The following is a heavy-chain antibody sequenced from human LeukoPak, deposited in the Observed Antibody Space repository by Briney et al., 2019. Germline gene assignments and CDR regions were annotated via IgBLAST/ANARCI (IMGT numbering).Heavy chain of an antibody. Sequence: GGSLRLSCAASGFTFSSYGMSWVRQAPGKGLEWVSSINNSGGSTHYADSVKGRFTISRDNSKNTMYLQMNSLRAEDTAVYYCANHLSIVSTIFDPWGQGTLVTVSS. J-gene: IGHJ5*02. CDR2: INNSGGST. D-gene: IGHD5/OR15-5a*01. CDR3: ANHLSIVSTIFDP. V-gene: IGHV3-23*01. CDR1: GFTFSSYG.